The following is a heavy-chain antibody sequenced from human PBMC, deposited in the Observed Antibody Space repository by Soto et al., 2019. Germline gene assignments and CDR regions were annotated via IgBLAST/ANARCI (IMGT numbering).Heavy chain of an antibody. V-gene: IGHV2-26*01. J-gene: IGHJ5*02. D-gene: IGHD2-15*01. Sequence: QVTLKESGPVLVKPTETLTLTCTVSGFSLNNARLGVSWIRQPPGKALEWLAHIFSNVEKSYTPSLKSRLTSPQDTSNGQVVLTMATLDPRDTLRYCCAPIELLASVDDNGFDPWGQGILVTGSS. CDR2: IFSNVEK. CDR1: GFSLNNARLG. CDR3: APIELLASVDDNGFDP.